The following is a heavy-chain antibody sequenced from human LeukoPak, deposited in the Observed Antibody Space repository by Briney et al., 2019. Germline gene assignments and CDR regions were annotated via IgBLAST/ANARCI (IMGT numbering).Heavy chain of an antibody. CDR3: ARDLGGYCSSTSCPNWFDP. CDR2: INPNSGGT. CDR1: GYTFTGYY. V-gene: IGHV1-2*02. Sequence: ASVKVSCKASGYTFTGYYMHWVRQAPGQGLEWMGWINPNSGGTNYAQKFQGRVTMTRDTSISTAYMELSRLRSGDTAVYYCARDLGGYCSSTSCPNWFDPWGQGTLVTVSS. J-gene: IGHJ5*02. D-gene: IGHD2-2*01.